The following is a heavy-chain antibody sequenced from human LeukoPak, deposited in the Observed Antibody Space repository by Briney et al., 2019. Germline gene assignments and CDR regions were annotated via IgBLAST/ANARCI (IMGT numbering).Heavy chain of an antibody. V-gene: IGHV3-30*02. CDR3: TKPGYCGSTSCSAFDS. CDR2: IRYDGSNK. J-gene: IGHJ4*02. D-gene: IGHD2-2*01. Sequence: GGSLRLSCAASGFTFSSYGMHWVRQAPGKGLEWVAFIRYDGSNKYYADSVKGRFTISRDNSKNTLYLQMNSLRAEDTAVYYCTKPGYCGSTSCSAFDSWGQGTLVTVSS. CDR1: GFTFSSYG.